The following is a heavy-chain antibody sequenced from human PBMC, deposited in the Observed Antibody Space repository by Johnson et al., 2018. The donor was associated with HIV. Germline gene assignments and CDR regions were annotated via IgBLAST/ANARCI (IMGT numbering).Heavy chain of an antibody. CDR1: GFTFDDYA. J-gene: IGHJ3*02. CDR3: AKEKKTMVQGLGAFDI. Sequence: VQLVESGGGLVQPGRSLRLSCAASGFTFDDYAMHWVRQTPGKGLEWVSGISWDSGTIDYADSVKGRFTISRDNAKNSLYLQMNSLRAEDTALYYCAKEKKTMVQGLGAFDIWGQGTMVTVSS. D-gene: IGHD3-10*01. V-gene: IGHV3-9*01. CDR2: ISWDSGTI.